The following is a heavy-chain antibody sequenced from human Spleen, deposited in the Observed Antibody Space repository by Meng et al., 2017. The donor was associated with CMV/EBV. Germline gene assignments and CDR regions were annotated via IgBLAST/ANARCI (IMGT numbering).Heavy chain of an antibody. CDR3: ARSGSGYYYYFDY. D-gene: IGHD3-22*01. CDR2: IVLGSGNT. CDR1: GFTFTSSA. V-gene: IGHV1-58*01. J-gene: IGHJ4*02. Sequence: SVKVSCKTSGFTFTSSAVHWVRQARGQRLEWIGWIVLGSGNTNYAQKFQERVTITRDMSTATAYMELSSLRSEDTAVYYCARSGSGYYYYFDYWGQGTLVTVSS.